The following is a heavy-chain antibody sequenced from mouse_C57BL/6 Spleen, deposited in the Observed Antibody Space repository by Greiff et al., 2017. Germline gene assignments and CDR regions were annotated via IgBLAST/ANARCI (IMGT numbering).Heavy chain of an antibody. CDR2: IDPETGGT. D-gene: IGHD2-1*01. CDR1: GYTFTDYE. J-gene: IGHJ1*03. Sequence: QVQLQQSGAELVRPGASVTLSCKASGYTFTDYEMHWVKQTPVHGLEWIGAIDPETGGTAYNQKFKGKAILTADKSSSTAYMELRSLTSEDSAVYYCTREAYGNYWYCDVWGTGTTVTVSS. V-gene: IGHV1-15*01. CDR3: TREAYGNYWYCDV.